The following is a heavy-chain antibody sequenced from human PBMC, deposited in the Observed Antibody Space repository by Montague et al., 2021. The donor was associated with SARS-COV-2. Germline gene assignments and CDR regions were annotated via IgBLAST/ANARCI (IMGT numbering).Heavy chain of an antibody. CDR1: GGSFSGYY. Sequence: SETLSLTCAVYGGSFSGYYWSWIRQPPGKGLEWIGEINHSGSTNYNPSLKSRVTISVDTPKNQFSLKLSSVTAADTAVYYCAREVGRGYSGYEGEYWGQGTLVTVSS. J-gene: IGHJ4*02. D-gene: IGHD5-12*01. V-gene: IGHV4-34*01. CDR3: AREVGRGYSGYEGEY. CDR2: INHSGST.